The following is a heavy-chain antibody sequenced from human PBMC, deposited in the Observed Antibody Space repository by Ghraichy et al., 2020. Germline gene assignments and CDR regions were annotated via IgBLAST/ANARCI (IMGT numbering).Heavy chain of an antibody. CDR1: GGSISSGDYS. CDR2: IYHSGST. D-gene: IGHD3-16*01. Sequence: TLSLTCAVSGGSISSGDYSWSWIRQPPGKGLEWIGYIYHSGSTYYNPSLKSRVTISVDRSKNQFSLKLSSVTAADTAVYYCARGVFKQSPIHRGGAFDIWDQGTMLTVSS. V-gene: IGHV4-30-2*01. CDR3: ARGVFKQSPIHRGGAFDI. J-gene: IGHJ3*02.